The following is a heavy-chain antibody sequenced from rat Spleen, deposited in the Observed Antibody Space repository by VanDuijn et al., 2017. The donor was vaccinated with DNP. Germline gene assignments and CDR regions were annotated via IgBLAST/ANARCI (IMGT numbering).Heavy chain of an antibody. CDR2: ISYDGGDI. D-gene: IGHD1-6*01. CDR3: ASRAPGDYFYGGYFDY. Sequence: EVQLVESGGGLVQPGRSLKLSCVASGFTFSNYAMAWVRQAPTKGLEWVASISYDGGDIHYRDSAKGRFTIFRDIPKSTLYLQMDSLRSEDTATYYCASRAPGDYFYGGYFDYWGQGVMVTVSS. J-gene: IGHJ2*01. V-gene: IGHV5S23*01. CDR1: GFTFSNYA.